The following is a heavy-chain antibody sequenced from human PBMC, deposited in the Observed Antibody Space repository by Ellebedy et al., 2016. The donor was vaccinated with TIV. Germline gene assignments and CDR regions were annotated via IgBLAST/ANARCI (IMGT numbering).Heavy chain of an antibody. CDR2: IDGSSISI. V-gene: IGHV3-23*05. CDR3: ARMYSSSWYPDY. D-gene: IGHD6-13*01. CDR1: GFTFSSYP. J-gene: IGHJ4*02. Sequence: GESLKISCAAPGFTFSSYPMCWVRQAPGKGLEWVSTIDGSSISIYYVDSVKGRFTISRDNSKNTLYLQMNSLRAEDTAVYYCARMYSSSWYPDYWGQGTQVTVSS.